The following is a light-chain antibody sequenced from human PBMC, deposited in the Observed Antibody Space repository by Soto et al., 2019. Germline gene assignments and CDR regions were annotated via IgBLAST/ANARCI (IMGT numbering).Light chain of an antibody. V-gene: IGLV2-14*02. CDR2: EVS. J-gene: IGLJ2*01. CDR1: SGDVGFYNL. Sequence: QSALTQPASVSGSPGQSITLSCTGTSGDVGFYNLVSWYQQHPGKAPQLIIYEVSNRPSGVSNRFSGSKSGNTASLTISGLQAEDESDYYCTSYTSSSTDAAVVFGGGTKLTV. CDR3: TSYTSSSTDAAVV.